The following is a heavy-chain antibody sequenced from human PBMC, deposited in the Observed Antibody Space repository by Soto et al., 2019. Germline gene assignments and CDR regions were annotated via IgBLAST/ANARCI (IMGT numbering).Heavy chain of an antibody. J-gene: IGHJ4*02. V-gene: IGHV1-69*01. CDR2: IIPIPGTA. CDR1: GGTFSSYA. CDR3: ARAEGDSGSYLGYSAY. Sequence: QVQLVQPGAEVKKPGSSVKVSCKASGGTFSSYAISWVRQAPGQGLEWMGGIIPIPGTATYSQKFQGRVKITADESTSTAHMELSSLRSEDTAVYYGARAEGDSGSYLGYSAYWGQGSLVTVSS. D-gene: IGHD1-26*01.